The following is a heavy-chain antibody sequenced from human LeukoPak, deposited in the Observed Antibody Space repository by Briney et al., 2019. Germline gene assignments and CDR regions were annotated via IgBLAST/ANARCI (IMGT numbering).Heavy chain of an antibody. CDR2: IYYSGST. J-gene: IGHJ6*02. D-gene: IGHD3-22*01. CDR3: ARDEVSDYYYYYGMDV. CDR1: GGSISSHY. V-gene: IGHV4-59*11. Sequence: SETLSLTCTVSGGSISSHYWSWIRQSPGKGLEWIGYIYYSGSTNYNPSLKSRVTISVDTSKNQFSLKLSSVTAADTAVYYCARDEVSDYYYYYGMDVWGQGTTVTVSS.